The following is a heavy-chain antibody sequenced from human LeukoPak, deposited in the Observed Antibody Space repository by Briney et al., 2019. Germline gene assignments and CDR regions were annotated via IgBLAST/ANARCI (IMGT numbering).Heavy chain of an antibody. CDR3: ARKGGTMVWGVYRLFYFDY. D-gene: IGHD3-10*01. Sequence: ASVKVSCKASGYTFTGYYMHWVRQAPGQGLEWMGWINPNSGGTNYAQKFQGRVTMTRDTSISTAYMELSRLRSDDTAVYYCARKGGTMVWGVYRLFYFDYWGQGTLVTVSS. J-gene: IGHJ4*02. CDR1: GYTFTGYY. CDR2: INPNSGGT. V-gene: IGHV1-2*02.